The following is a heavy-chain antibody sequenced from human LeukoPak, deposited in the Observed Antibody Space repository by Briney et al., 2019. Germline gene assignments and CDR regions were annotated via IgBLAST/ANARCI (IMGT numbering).Heavy chain of an antibody. D-gene: IGHD4-11*01. Sequence: ASVTVSCKASGYTFTSYYMHWVRQAPGQGLEWMGRINPSGGSTSYAQKFQGRVTMTRDTSTSTLYMELSSLRSEDTAVYYCARDPLGTETIWYYYYGMDVWGQGTTVTVSS. V-gene: IGHV1-46*01. CDR1: GYTFTSYY. CDR3: ARDPLGTETIWYYYYGMDV. J-gene: IGHJ6*02. CDR2: INPSGGST.